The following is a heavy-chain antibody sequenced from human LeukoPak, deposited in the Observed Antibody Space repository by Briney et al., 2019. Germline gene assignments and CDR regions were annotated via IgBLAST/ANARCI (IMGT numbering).Heavy chain of an antibody. CDR2: ISSSGSTI. D-gene: IGHD1-26*01. CDR3: AREGGEWELLRTFDY. J-gene: IGHJ4*02. CDR1: GFTFSDYY. Sequence: GGSLRLSCAASGFTFSDYYMSWIRQAPGKGLEWVSYISSSGSTIYYADSVKGRLTISRDNAKNSLYLQMNSLRAEDTAVYYCAREGGEWELLRTFDYWGQGTLVTVSS. V-gene: IGHV3-11*04.